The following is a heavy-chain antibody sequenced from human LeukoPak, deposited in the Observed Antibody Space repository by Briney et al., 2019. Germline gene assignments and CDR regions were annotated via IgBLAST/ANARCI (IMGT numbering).Heavy chain of an antibody. CDR1: GGSISSGSYY. CDR3: ARGIPRRAFDI. V-gene: IGHV4-61*02. CDR2: IYTSGST. J-gene: IGHJ3*02. Sequence: TSETLSLTCTVSGGSISSGSYYWSCIRQPAGKGLEWIGRIYTSGSTNYNPSLKSRATISVDTSKNQFSLKLSSVTAADTAVYYCARGIPRRAFDIWGQGTMVTVSS.